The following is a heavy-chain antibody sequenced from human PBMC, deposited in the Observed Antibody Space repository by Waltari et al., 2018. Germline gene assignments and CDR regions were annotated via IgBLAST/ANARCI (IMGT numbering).Heavy chain of an antibody. CDR1: GYTFTSYD. CDR3: ARGRVVGGDDAFDI. CDR2: MNPNSGNT. V-gene: IGHV1-8*02. J-gene: IGHJ3*02. Sequence: QVQLVQSGAEVKKPGASVKVSCKASGYTFTSYDINWVRQATGQGREWIGWMNPNSGNTGYAQRFQGRVTMTRNTSISTAYMELSSLRSEDTAVYYCARGRVVGGDDAFDIWGQGTMVTVSS. D-gene: IGHD2-15*01.